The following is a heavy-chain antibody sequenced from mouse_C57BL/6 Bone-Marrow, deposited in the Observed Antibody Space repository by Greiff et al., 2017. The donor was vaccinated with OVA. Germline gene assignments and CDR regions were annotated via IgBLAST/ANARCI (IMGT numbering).Heavy chain of an antibody. D-gene: IGHD1-1*01. Sequence: VQLQQPGAELVKPGASVKLSCKASGYTFTSYWMHWVKQRPGRGLEWLGRIDPNSGGTKYNEKFKSKATLTVDKPSSTAYMQLSSLTSEDSAVYYCARERRGHYYGSSYGFAYWGQGTLVTVSA. J-gene: IGHJ3*01. CDR1: GYTFTSYW. CDR3: ARERRGHYYGSSYGFAY. CDR2: IDPNSGGT. V-gene: IGHV1-72*01.